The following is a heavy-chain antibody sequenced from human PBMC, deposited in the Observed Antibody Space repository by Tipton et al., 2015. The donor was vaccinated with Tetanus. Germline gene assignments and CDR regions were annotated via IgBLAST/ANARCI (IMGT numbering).Heavy chain of an antibody. CDR1: GGSISRGGYY. CDR3: ARDQARGARGWNYFDF. CDR2: IYYSGST. D-gene: IGHD1-26*01. J-gene: IGHJ4*02. V-gene: IGHV4-31*03. Sequence: TLSLTCTVSGGSISRGGYYWSWIRQHPWKGLEWIGDIYYSGSTYYNPSLKSRVTISVDTSKNQFSLKLNSVTAADAAVYYCARDQARGARGWNYFDFWGQGTLVTVSS.